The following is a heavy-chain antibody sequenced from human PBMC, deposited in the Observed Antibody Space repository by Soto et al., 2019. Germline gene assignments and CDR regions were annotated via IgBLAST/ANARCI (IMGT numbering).Heavy chain of an antibody. J-gene: IGHJ5*02. Sequence: GGSLRLSCAASGFTFDDYAMHWVRQAPGKGLEWVSGISWNSGSIGYADSVKGRFTISRDNAKNSLYLQMNSLRAEDTALYYCAKDNGAAGTGNWFDPWGQGTLVTVSS. V-gene: IGHV3-9*01. CDR1: GFTFDDYA. CDR3: AKDNGAAGTGNWFDP. D-gene: IGHD6-13*01. CDR2: ISWNSGSI.